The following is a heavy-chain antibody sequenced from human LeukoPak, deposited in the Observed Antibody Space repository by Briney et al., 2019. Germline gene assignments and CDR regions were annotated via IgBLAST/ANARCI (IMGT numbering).Heavy chain of an antibody. V-gene: IGHV4-4*07. CDR1: GGSISSYY. Sequence: SETLSLTCTVSGGSISSYYWSWIRQPAGKGLEWIGRIYTSGSTNYNPSLKSRVTMSVDTSKNQFSLKLSSVTAADTAVYYCARDQVGGFGEFGLFDYWGQGTLVTASS. J-gene: IGHJ4*02. D-gene: IGHD3-10*01. CDR3: ARDQVGGFGEFGLFDY. CDR2: IYTSGST.